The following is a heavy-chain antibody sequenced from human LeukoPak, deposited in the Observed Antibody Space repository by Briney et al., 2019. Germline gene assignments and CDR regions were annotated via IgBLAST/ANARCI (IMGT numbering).Heavy chain of an antibody. D-gene: IGHD3-3*01. CDR2: ISGSGGST. CDR3: AKDESPYYDFWSGYNDY. J-gene: IGHJ4*02. Sequence: PGGSLRLSCAASGFTFSNWFMSWVRQAPGKGLEWVSAISGSGGSTYYADSVKGRFTISRDNSKNTLYLQMNSLRAEDTAVYYCAKDESPYYDFWSGYNDYWGQGTLVTVSS. CDR1: GFTFSNWF. V-gene: IGHV3-23*01.